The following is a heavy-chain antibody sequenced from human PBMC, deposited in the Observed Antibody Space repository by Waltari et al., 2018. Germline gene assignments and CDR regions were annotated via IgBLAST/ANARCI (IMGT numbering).Heavy chain of an antibody. J-gene: IGHJ4*02. Sequence: EVQLVESGGGLVQPGRSLRLSCAASGFNFGDHVMHWVRQAPGKGLEGGSGISWNNDNIAYADSVRGRFTISRDNAKNSLYLQMNSLRTEDTALYYCAKDMGAARHYNFEDWGQGTLVTVSS. CDR2: ISWNNDNI. CDR3: AKDMGAARHYNFED. V-gene: IGHV3-9*01. CDR1: GFNFGDHV. D-gene: IGHD6-6*01.